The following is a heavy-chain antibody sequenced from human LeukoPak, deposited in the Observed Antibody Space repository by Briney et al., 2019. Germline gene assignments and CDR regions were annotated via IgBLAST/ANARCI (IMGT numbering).Heavy chain of an antibody. CDR2: IYYSGST. J-gene: IGHJ4*02. Sequence: PSETLSLTCTVSGGSISSYYWSWIRQPPGKGLEWLGYIYYSGSTNYNPSLKSRVTISVDTSKNQFSLKLSSVTAADTAVYYCARAARDYYDSSGLPDYWGQGTLVTVSS. V-gene: IGHV4-59*01. CDR3: ARAARDYYDSSGLPDY. D-gene: IGHD3-22*01. CDR1: GGSISSYY.